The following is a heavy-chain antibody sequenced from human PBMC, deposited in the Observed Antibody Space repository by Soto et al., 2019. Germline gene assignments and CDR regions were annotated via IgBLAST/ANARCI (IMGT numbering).Heavy chain of an antibody. CDR2: ISGSGGST. CDR1: GFTFSSYA. J-gene: IGHJ4*02. D-gene: IGHD2-15*01. CDR3: ANDFRWSISQGR. V-gene: IGHV3-23*01. Sequence: EVQLLESGGGLVQPGGSLRLSCAASGFTFSSYAMSWVRQDQGKGLEWDYDISGSGGSTYYADPVKGRFTISRYNSKNTLYLQMNSLRAEDTAVYYCANDFRWSISQGRWGQGTLVTVSS.